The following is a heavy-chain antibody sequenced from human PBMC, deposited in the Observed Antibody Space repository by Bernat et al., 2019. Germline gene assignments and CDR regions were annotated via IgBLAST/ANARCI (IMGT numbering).Heavy chain of an antibody. J-gene: IGHJ6*03. V-gene: IGHV2-70*04. Sequence: VTLKVSGPALVKPTQTLTLTCTLSGFSLTTSGMRVSWTRQPPGKALEWLARIDWNDDKFYSASLKTRLSISKDTSKNPVVLTMTNMDAVDTATYYCAGMGWCGGGSCYSHYCYYMDVMGVGATVSVS. D-gene: IGHD2-15*01. CDR3: AGMGWCGGGSCYSHYCYYMDV. CDR1: GFSLTTSGMR. CDR2: IDWNDDK.